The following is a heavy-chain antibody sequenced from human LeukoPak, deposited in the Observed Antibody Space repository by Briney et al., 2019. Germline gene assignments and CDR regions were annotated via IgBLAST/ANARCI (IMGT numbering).Heavy chain of an antibody. V-gene: IGHV3-23*01. CDR1: KFPFSSYA. CDR2: ISGGGSNT. D-gene: IGHD1-26*01. Sequence: GSLKLSCAASKFPFSSYAMSRVRPAPGKGLEWVSAISGGGSNTYCADSVKGRFTISRDNSKNTLYLQMNSLRAEDTAVYYCGKNRYSGSLSPFDIWGQGTMVTVSS. CDR3: GKNRYSGSLSPFDI. J-gene: IGHJ3*02.